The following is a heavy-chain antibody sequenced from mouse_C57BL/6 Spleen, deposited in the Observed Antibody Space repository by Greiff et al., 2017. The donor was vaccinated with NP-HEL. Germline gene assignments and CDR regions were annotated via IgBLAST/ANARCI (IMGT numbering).Heavy chain of an antibody. D-gene: IGHD2-1*01. J-gene: IGHJ3*01. CDR1: GYTFTDYN. CDR2: INPNNGGT. Sequence: VQLKESGPELVKPGASVKIPCKASGYTFTDYNMDWVKQSHGKSLEWIGDINPNNGGTIYNQKFKGKATLTVDKSSSTAYMELRSLTSEDTAVYYCARRGYGNYLAYWGQGTLVTVSA. CDR3: ARRGYGNYLAY. V-gene: IGHV1-18*01.